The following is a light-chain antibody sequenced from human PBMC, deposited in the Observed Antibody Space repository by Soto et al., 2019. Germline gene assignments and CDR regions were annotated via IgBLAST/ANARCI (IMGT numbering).Light chain of an antibody. CDR3: VSYATGGAYV. CDR2: NVN. V-gene: IGLV2-14*01. J-gene: IGLJ1*01. Sequence: QSALTQPASVSESPGQSITISCTGASSDVGGYNAVSWYQQHPGKAPKLMIFNVNSRPSGASNRFSGSKSGNTASLTISGLQAEDDADYYCVSYATGGAYVFVTGNKVTVL. CDR1: SSDVGGYNA.